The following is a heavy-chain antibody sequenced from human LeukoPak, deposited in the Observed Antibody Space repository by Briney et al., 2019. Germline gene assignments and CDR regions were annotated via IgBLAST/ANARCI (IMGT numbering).Heavy chain of an antibody. V-gene: IGHV3-48*03. J-gene: IGHJ4*02. CDR2: ISTSGSVK. CDR3: ARSEYSFDY. Sequence: PGGSLRLSCAASGFTVSSYEMNWVRQAPGKGLEWVSYISTSGSVKFYADSVKGRFTISRDNARNSLHLQMNSLRAEDTGVYYCARSEYSFDYWGQGTLVTVSS. CDR1: GFTVSSYE.